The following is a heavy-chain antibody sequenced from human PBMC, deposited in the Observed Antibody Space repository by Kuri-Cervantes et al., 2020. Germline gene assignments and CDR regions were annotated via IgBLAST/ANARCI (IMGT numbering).Heavy chain of an antibody. CDR1: GGTLSRYG. J-gene: IGHJ6*03. D-gene: IGHD3-10*01. V-gene: IGHV1-69*05. CDR2: IIPIFGTP. Sequence: SVKVSCKASGGTLSRYGISWVRQAPGQGLEWMGGIIPIFGTPNYAQKFQGRVTITTDESTSTAYMELSSLRSEDTAVYYCARDRRITMVRGVTHGGYYYYYYMDVWGKGTTVTVSS. CDR3: ARDRRITMVRGVTHGGYYYYYYMDV.